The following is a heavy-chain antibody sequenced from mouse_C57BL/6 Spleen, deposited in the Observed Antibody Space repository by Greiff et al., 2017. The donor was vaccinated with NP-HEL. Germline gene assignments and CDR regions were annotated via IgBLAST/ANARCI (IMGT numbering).Heavy chain of an antibody. CDR3: AREQLWFAD. V-gene: IGHV1-82*01. J-gene: IGHJ3*01. D-gene: IGHD3-1*01. CDR1: GYAFSSSW. CDR2: IYPGDGDT. Sequence: QVQLKQSGPELVKPGASVKISCKASGYAFSSSWMNWVKQRPGKGLEWIGRIYPGDGDTNYNGKFKGKATLTADKSSSTADMQLSSLTSEDSAVYCGAREQLWFADWGQVTLVTVSA.